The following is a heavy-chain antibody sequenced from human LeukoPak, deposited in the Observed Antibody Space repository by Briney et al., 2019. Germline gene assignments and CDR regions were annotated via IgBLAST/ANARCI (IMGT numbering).Heavy chain of an antibody. CDR2: ISGRGEAI. Sequence: PGGSLRLSCAASGFTFSDCYMSWIRQAPGKGLEWISYISGRGEAIFYADSVQGRFTISRDNAKNSIYLQMNGLTAEDTAVYYCARTYGSGSLDYGGQGTLVTVSS. CDR1: GFTFSDCY. J-gene: IGHJ4*02. V-gene: IGHV3-11*04. CDR3: ARTYGSGSLDY. D-gene: IGHD2-15*01.